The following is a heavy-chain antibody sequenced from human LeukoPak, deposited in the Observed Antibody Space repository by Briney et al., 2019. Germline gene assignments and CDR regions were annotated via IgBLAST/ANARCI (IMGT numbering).Heavy chain of an antibody. CDR3: ARAPGARYFDWLAFDY. Sequence: SETLSLTCTVSGYSISSGYYWGWIRQPPGKGLEWIGSIYHSGSTYYNPSLKSRVTISVDTSKNQFSLKLSSVTAADTAVYYCARAPGARYFDWLAFDYWGQGTLVTVSS. J-gene: IGHJ4*02. D-gene: IGHD3-9*01. CDR1: GYSISSGYY. V-gene: IGHV4-38-2*02. CDR2: IYHSGST.